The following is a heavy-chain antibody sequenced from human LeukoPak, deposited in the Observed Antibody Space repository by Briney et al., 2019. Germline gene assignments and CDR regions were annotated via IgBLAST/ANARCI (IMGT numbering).Heavy chain of an antibody. CDR3: VKRGAPSGSYYKGFDY. Sequence: GGSLRLSCSASGFTFSSYAMHWVRQAPGKGLEYVSAISSNGGSTYYADSVKGRFTISRDNSENTLYLQMSSLRAEDTAVYYCVKRGAPSGSYYKGFDYWGQGTLVTVSS. D-gene: IGHD3-10*01. V-gene: IGHV3-64D*09. CDR1: GFTFSSYA. J-gene: IGHJ4*02. CDR2: ISSNGGST.